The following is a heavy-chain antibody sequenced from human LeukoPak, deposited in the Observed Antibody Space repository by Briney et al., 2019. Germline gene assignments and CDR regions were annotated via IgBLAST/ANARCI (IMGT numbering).Heavy chain of an antibody. Sequence: SETLSLTCTVSGGSISSYYWSWIRQPPGKGLEWIGYIYYSGSTNYNPSLKSRVTISVDTSKNQFSLKLRSVTAADTAVYYCASVDSENYSPFDYWGQGTLVTVSS. CDR1: GGSISSYY. V-gene: IGHV4-59*01. J-gene: IGHJ4*02. CDR2: IYYSGST. D-gene: IGHD3-10*01. CDR3: ASVDSENYSPFDY.